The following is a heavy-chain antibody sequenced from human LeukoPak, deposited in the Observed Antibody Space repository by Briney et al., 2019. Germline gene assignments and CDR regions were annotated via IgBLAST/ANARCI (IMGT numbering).Heavy chain of an antibody. D-gene: IGHD6-13*01. Sequence: PSGTLSLTCAVSGVSISSSNWWNWVRQPPGKGLEWIGEIYHSGSTNYNPSLKSRVTISVDTSKNQFSLKLSSVTAADTAVYYCARGRNSVGSSWYLGTNWFDPWGQGTLVTVSS. CDR1: GVSISSSNW. J-gene: IGHJ5*02. CDR2: IYHSGST. CDR3: ARGRNSVGSSWYLGTNWFDP. V-gene: IGHV4-4*02.